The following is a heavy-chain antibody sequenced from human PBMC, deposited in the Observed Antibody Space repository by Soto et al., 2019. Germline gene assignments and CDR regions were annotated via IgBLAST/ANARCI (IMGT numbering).Heavy chain of an antibody. Sequence: GASVKVSCKASGYTFTSYWIGWVRQMPGKGLEWMGIIYPGDSDTRYSPSFQGQVTISADKSISTAYLQWSSLKASDTAMYYCARRKFYYDSSGPPQDAFDIWGQGTMVTVS. J-gene: IGHJ3*02. CDR2: IYPGDSDT. CDR1: GYTFTSYW. CDR3: ARRKFYYDSSGPPQDAFDI. D-gene: IGHD3-22*01. V-gene: IGHV5-51*01.